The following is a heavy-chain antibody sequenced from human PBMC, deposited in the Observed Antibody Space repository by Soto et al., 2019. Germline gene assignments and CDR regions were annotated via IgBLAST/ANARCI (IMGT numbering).Heavy chain of an antibody. J-gene: IGHJ6*02. CDR3: GKGRSYYYYYGVDV. V-gene: IGHV3-21*04. CDR2: ISSSSSYI. D-gene: IGHD1-26*01. Sequence: GSLRLSCAASGFTFSSYTMNWVRQAPGKGLEWVSSISSSSSYIYYADSVKGRFTISRDNSKSTLYLQMNSLRAEDTAVYYCGKGRSYYYYYGVDVWGQGTTVTVSS. CDR1: GFTFSSYT.